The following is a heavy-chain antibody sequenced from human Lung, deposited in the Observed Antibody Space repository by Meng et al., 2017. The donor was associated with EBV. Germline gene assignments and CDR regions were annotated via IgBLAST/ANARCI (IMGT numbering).Heavy chain of an antibody. J-gene: IGHJ4*02. D-gene: IGHD4-23*01. CDR2: INPSGGST. V-gene: IGHV1-46*01. CDR3: ARGDGGNGSNY. Sequence: QVQLGQAGAEVKKPGASVKVSCKASGYTFTNYYMHWVRQAPGQGLEWMGVINPSGGSTNYAQKFQGRLTMTRDMSTSTVYMELSSLRSEDTAVYYCARGDGGNGSNYWGQGTLVTVSS. CDR1: GYTFTNYY.